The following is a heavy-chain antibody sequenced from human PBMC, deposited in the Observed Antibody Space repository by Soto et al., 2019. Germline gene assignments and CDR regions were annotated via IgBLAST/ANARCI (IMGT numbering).Heavy chain of an antibody. J-gene: IGHJ4*02. CDR3: ARVEGSSSWYFDS. Sequence: QVQLVESGGGVVQPGRSLRLSCAASGFTFSSYAIHWVRQAPGKGLEWVAVIWYDGSNEYYADSVKGRFTISRDNSKNNLSLQMNSLRVEDMAVYDCARVEGSSSWYFDSWGQGTLVTVSS. V-gene: IGHV3-33*01. D-gene: IGHD6-13*01. CDR2: IWYDGSNE. CDR1: GFTFSSYA.